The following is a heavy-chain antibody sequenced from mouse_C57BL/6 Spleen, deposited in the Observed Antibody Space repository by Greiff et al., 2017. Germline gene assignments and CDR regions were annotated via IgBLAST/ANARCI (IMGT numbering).Heavy chain of an antibody. CDR1: GFTFSSYA. CDR2: ISDGGSYT. Sequence: EVQRVESGGGLVKPGGSLKLSCAASGFTFSSYAMSWVRQTPEKRLEWVATISDGGSYTYYPDNVKGRFTISRDNAKNNLYLQMSHLKSEDTAMYYCARGELGRGHYFDYWGQGTTLTVSS. J-gene: IGHJ2*01. V-gene: IGHV5-4*01. D-gene: IGHD4-1*01. CDR3: ARGELGRGHYFDY.